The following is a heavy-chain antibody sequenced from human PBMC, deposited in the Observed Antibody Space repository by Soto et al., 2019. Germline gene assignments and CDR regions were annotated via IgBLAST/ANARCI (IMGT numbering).Heavy chain of an antibody. CDR2: INPNGGST. CDR3: ARDWWFSAVRIPFGLDV. CDR1: GYTFSNYY. D-gene: IGHD2-15*01. Sequence: QVQLVQSGAEVKKPGASVKVSCKASGYTFSNYYIHWVRQAPGQGLEWMGIINPNGGSTTYAQKFAGRVTMTRDTSTSTVYMELSRLTSEDTAVYYCARDWWFSAVRIPFGLDVWGQGTTVTVSS. J-gene: IGHJ6*02. V-gene: IGHV1-46*01.